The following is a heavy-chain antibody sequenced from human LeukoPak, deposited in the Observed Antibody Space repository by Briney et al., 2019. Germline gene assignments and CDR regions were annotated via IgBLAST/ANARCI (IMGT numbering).Heavy chain of an antibody. CDR2: ISGSGGST. CDR1: GFTFSSYA. CDR3: AKDRLRYGVGNAFDI. D-gene: IGHD2-8*01. J-gene: IGHJ3*02. Sequence: PGGSLRLSCAASGFTFSSYAMTWVRQAPGKGLEWVSGISGSGGSTYYADSVKGRFTISRDNSKNTLYLQMNSLRAEDTAVYYCAKDRLRYGVGNAFDIWGQGTMVTVSS. V-gene: IGHV3-23*01.